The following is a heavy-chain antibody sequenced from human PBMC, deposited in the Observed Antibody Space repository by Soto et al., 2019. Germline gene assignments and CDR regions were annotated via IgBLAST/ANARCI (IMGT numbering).Heavy chain of an antibody. CDR2: MNNDGTVT. CDR3: VGGFGY. D-gene: IGHD3-10*01. J-gene: IGHJ4*02. CDR1: GFTFSSYW. Sequence: EVQLVESGGGLVQPGGSLRLSCAASGFTFSSYWLHWVRQAPGKGLVCVSRMNNDGTVTDYADSVKGRFTKSRDNAKNTLYLQMNNLRAEDTAVYYCVGGFGYWGQGALVTVSS. V-gene: IGHV3-74*01.